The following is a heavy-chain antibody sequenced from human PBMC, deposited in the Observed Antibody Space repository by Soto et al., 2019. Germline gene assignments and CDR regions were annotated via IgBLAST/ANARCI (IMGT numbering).Heavy chain of an antibody. CDR1: GFTFSSYG. V-gene: IGHV3-30*18. J-gene: IGHJ4*02. Sequence: SLRLSCAASGFTFSSYGMHWVRQAPGKGLEWVAVISYDGSNKYYADSVKGRFTISRDNSKNTLYLQMNSLRAEDTAVYYCAKDGQQLLSWAFDYWGQGTLVTVSS. D-gene: IGHD6-13*01. CDR3: AKDGQQLLSWAFDY. CDR2: ISYDGSNK.